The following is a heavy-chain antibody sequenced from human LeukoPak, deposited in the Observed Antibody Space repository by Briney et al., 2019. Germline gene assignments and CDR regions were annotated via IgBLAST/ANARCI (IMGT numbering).Heavy chain of an antibody. Sequence: GASVKVSCKASGYTFSDYAIHWVRQAPGQSLEWMGWIDAGNGNTRYSQKFQGRVTITRDTSTSTAYIELRSLRSEDTAMYYCARGSTSDWPLDHWGQETLVTISS. CDR1: GYTFSDYA. V-gene: IGHV1-3*01. CDR3: ARGSTSDWPLDH. D-gene: IGHD2-2*01. CDR2: IDAGNGNT. J-gene: IGHJ4*02.